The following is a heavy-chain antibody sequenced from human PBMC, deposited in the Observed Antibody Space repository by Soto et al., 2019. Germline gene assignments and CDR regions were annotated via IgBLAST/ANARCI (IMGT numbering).Heavy chain of an antibody. CDR2: TNDRGNT. Sequence: PSETLSLTCAVYGGSFSGYYWSWIRQPPGKGLEWIGETNDRGNTKYTPSVESRVTISLDTSNNQLSLKVTSVTAADTAVYYCAMIPVDTYMIYWFDPWGQGTLVTVSS. CDR1: GGSFSGYY. CDR3: AMIPVDTYMIYWFDP. J-gene: IGHJ5*01. V-gene: IGHV4-34*01. D-gene: IGHD3-16*01.